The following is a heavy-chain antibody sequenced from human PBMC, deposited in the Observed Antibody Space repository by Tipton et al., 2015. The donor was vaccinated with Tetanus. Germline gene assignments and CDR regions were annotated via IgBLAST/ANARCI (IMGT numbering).Heavy chain of an antibody. Sequence: QVQLVQSGAEVKKPGSSVNVSCTVSGGTYTSYSFTWVRQAPGQGLEWVGVIIPVLRTTHYAQKFQGRVTITADESATTAYMELRSLRSDDTAVYYCARDLVRLGLGFDPWGQGTLVTVSS. CDR3: ARDLVRLGLGFDP. V-gene: IGHV1-69*01. D-gene: IGHD3-16*01. J-gene: IGHJ5*02. CDR2: IIPVLRTT. CDR1: GGTYTSYS.